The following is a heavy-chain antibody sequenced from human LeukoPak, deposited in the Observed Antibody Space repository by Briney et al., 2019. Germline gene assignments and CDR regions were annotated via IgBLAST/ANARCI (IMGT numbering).Heavy chain of an antibody. CDR3: ATGNQYCSGVRCSPSYFDY. J-gene: IGHJ4*02. Sequence: ASVKVSCKASGYTFSSHAISWLRQAPGQGLEWMGWISAYSGNTRYIQKFQGRVTMTTDTSTSTAYMELGSLRSDDTAVYYCATGNQYCSGVRCSPSYFDYWGQGTLVTVSS. CDR2: ISAYSGNT. D-gene: IGHD2-15*01. CDR1: GYTFSSHA. V-gene: IGHV1-18*01.